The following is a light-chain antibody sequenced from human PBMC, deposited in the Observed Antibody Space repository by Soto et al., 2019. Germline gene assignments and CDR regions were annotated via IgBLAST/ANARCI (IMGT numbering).Light chain of an antibody. Sequence: DIQMTQSPSTLSGSVGDRGTITCRASQTISSWMAWYQQKPGKAPKLLIYKASTLKSGVPSRFSGSGSGTEFTLTIDSLQPDDFATYYCQQYNSYWTFGPGTKVDIK. CDR2: KAS. CDR1: QTISSW. CDR3: QQYNSYWT. J-gene: IGKJ1*01. V-gene: IGKV1-5*03.